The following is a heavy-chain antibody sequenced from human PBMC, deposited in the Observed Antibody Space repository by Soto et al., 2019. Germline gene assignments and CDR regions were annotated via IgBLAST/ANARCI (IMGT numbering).Heavy chain of an antibody. CDR3: ARLSGYYDYIWGSYRSKSLDY. Sequence: SETLSLTCTVSGGSISSYYWSWIRQPPGKGLEWIGYIYYSGSTNYNPSLKSRVTISVDTSKNQFSLKLSSVTAADTAVYYCARLSGYYDYIWGSYRSKSLDYWGQGTLVTVSS. D-gene: IGHD3-16*02. CDR2: IYYSGST. J-gene: IGHJ4*02. CDR1: GGSISSYY. V-gene: IGHV4-59*08.